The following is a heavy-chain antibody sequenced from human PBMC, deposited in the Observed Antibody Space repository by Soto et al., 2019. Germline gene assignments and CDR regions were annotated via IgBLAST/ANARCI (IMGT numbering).Heavy chain of an antibody. D-gene: IGHD2-2*02. CDR3: ARGQRCSSTSCYTWAYYYYGMDV. V-gene: IGHV4-34*01. CDR2: INHSGST. Sequence: SETLSLTCAAYGGSFSGYYWSWIRQPPGKGLESIGEINHSGSTNYNPSLKSRVTISVDTSKNQFSLKLSSVTAADTAVYYCARGQRCSSTSCYTWAYYYYGMDVWGQGTTVTVSS. J-gene: IGHJ6*02. CDR1: GGSFSGYY.